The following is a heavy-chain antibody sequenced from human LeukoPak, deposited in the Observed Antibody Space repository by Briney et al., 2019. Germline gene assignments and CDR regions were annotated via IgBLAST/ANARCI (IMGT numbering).Heavy chain of an antibody. CDR1: GYTFTSFD. CDR3: ARSAGTRGSLDV. Sequence: ASVRVSCKASGYTFTSFDINWVRQATGQGLEWMGWMNPNSGNTGYVQNLQGRVTMTRNTAIGTAYMELSSLRFEDTAVYYCARSAGTRGSLDVWGQGTTVIVSS. J-gene: IGHJ6*02. V-gene: IGHV1-8*01. D-gene: IGHD1-7*01. CDR2: MNPNSGNT.